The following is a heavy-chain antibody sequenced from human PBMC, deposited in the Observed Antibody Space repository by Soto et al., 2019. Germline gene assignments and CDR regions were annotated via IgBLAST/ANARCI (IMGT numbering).Heavy chain of an antibody. CDR2: ISAHTGSS. D-gene: IGHD3-3*01. CDR3: AKGSYDFWSGIPYSYYGMDV. Sequence: ASVKVSCQASGYTFTSSGMSWVRQAPGQGLEWMGWISAHTGSSEYAQRFQGRVTMTTDRSTSTAYMELRSLRAEDTALYYCAKGSYDFWSGIPYSYYGMDVWGQGTTVTVSS. J-gene: IGHJ6*02. CDR1: GYTFTSSG. V-gene: IGHV1-18*01.